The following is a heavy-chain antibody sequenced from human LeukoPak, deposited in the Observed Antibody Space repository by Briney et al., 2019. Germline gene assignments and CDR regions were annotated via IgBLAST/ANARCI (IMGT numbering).Heavy chain of an antibody. Sequence: GGSLRHSCAASGFTFSSYAIHWVRQAPGQGLEYVSSISGNGDSTFYANSVKGRFTISRDNSKNTLYLQMGSLRAEDMAVYYCARLGYSSPLDYSGQGTLVTVSS. CDR2: ISGNGDST. CDR1: GFTFSSYA. J-gene: IGHJ4*02. CDR3: ARLGYSSPLDY. V-gene: IGHV3-64*01. D-gene: IGHD6-13*01.